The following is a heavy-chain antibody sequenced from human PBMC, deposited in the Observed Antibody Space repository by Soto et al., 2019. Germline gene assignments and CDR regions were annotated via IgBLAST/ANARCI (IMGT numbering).Heavy chain of an antibody. J-gene: IGHJ5*02. Sequence: SESLSLTCAVYGGSFSGYYWSWIRQPPGKGLEWIGEINHSGSTNYNPSLKSRVTISVDTSKNQFSLKLSSVTAADKAVYYCALGANWFDPWGQGTLVTVSS. CDR1: GGSFSGYY. V-gene: IGHV4-34*01. CDR3: ALGANWFDP. D-gene: IGHD1-26*01. CDR2: INHSGST.